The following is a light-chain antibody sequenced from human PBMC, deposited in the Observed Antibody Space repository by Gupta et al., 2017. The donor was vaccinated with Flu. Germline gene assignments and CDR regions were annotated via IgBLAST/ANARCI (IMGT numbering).Light chain of an antibody. J-gene: IGLJ2*01. V-gene: IGLV3-25*02. Sequence: ELTQPPSVSASPGQTARITCSGDVLSQRYTYWYQQKAGQAPVLVIYKDTERPSGIPERFSGSSSGTTVALTITGVQAEDEADYFCQSADSSDTWIFGGGTKLTVL. CDR2: KDT. CDR3: QSADSSDTWI. CDR1: VLSQRY.